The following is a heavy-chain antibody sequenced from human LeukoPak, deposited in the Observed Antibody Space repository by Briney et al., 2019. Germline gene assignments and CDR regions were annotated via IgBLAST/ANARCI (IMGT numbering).Heavy chain of an antibody. CDR1: GFTFSSYA. CDR3: AKGPLTEVAGTTWDY. Sequence: PGGSLRLSCAASGFTFSSYAMTWVRQAPGKGLEWVSASTGSGGTTYYADSVMGRFTISRDSSKNTLYLQMNSLRAEDTAVYYCAKGPLTEVAGTTWDYWGQGTLVTVSS. D-gene: IGHD6-19*01. V-gene: IGHV3-23*01. J-gene: IGHJ4*02. CDR2: STGSGGTT.